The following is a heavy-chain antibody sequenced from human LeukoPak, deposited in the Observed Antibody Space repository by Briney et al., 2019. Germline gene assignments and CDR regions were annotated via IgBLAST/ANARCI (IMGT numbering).Heavy chain of an antibody. J-gene: IGHJ3*02. CDR1: GGSISSYY. V-gene: IGHV4-59*08. CDR2: IYYSGST. CDR3: ARGATVTTVAFDI. D-gene: IGHD4-17*01. Sequence: PSETLSLTCTVSGGSISSYYWSWIRQPPRKGLEWIGYIYYSGSTNYNPSLKSRVTISVDTSKNQFSLKLSSVTAADTAVYYCARGATVTTVAFDIWGQGTMVTVSS.